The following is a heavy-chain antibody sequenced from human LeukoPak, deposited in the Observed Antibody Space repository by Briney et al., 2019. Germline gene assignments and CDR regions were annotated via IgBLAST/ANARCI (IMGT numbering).Heavy chain of an antibody. Sequence: SETLSLTCTVSGGSLSSSSYYWGWVRQPPGTGLEWIGSIYYSGSTYYNPSLKSRVTISVDTSKNQFSLKLSSVTAADTAVYYCARPLTRGGTYYVWGQGTLVTVSS. CDR1: GGSLSSSSYY. CDR3: ARPLTRGGTYYV. V-gene: IGHV4-39*01. CDR2: IYYSGST. J-gene: IGHJ4*02. D-gene: IGHD1-26*01.